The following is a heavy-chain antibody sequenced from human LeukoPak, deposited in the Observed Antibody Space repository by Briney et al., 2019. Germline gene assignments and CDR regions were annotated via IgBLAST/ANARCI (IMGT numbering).Heavy chain of an antibody. D-gene: IGHD3/OR15-3a*01. J-gene: IGHJ4*02. CDR1: GFTFSSHS. CDR3: ARDPDPRRTFGQLDY. CDR2: ISSSSSYI. Sequence: GGSLRLSCAASGFTFSSHSMNWVRQAPGKGLEWVSSISSSSSYIYYADSVKGRLTISRDNAKNSLYPQMDSLRAEDTAVYYCARDPDPRRTFGQLDYWGQGTLVTVSS. V-gene: IGHV3-21*01.